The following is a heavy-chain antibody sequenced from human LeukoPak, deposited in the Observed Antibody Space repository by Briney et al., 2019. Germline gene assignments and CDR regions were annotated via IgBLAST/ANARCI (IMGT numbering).Heavy chain of an antibody. V-gene: IGHV4-34*01. CDR3: ARGRYYYGSGSRYYYYYMDV. CDR1: GGSFSGYY. J-gene: IGHJ6*03. CDR2: INHSGGT. D-gene: IGHD3-10*01. Sequence: SETLSLTCAVYGGSFSGYYWSWIRQPPGKGLEWIGEINHSGGTNYNPSLKSRVTISVDTSKNQFSLKLSSVTAADTAVYYCARGRYYYGSGSRYYYYYMDVWGKGTTVTVSS.